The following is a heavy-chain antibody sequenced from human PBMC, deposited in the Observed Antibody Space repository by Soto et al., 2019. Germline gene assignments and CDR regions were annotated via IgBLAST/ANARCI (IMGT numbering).Heavy chain of an antibody. CDR2: IYSSGST. Sequence: EVQLVESGGGLLQPGGSLRLSCAASGFTFSSNDMNWVRQAPGRGLEWVSLIYSSGSTSYADSVKGPFTISRDNSKNTLYLQMSSLRAEDTAVYYCASRPLLPGPPWGQGTMVTVSS. D-gene: IGHD3-22*01. V-gene: IGHV3-53*01. CDR3: ASRPLLPGPP. CDR1: GFTFSSND. J-gene: IGHJ3*01.